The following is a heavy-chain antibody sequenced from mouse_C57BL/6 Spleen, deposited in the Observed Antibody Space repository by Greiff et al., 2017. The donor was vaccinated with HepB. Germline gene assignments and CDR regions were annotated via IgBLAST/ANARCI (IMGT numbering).Heavy chain of an antibody. D-gene: IGHD2-4*01. V-gene: IGHV1-64*01. J-gene: IGHJ2*01. Sequence: VQLQQPGAELVKPGASVKLSCKASGYTFTSYWMHWVKQRPGQGLEWIGMIHPNSGSTNYNEKFKSKATLTVDKSSSTAYMQLSSLTSEDSAVYYCARIYDYGLFDYWGQGTTLTVSS. CDR1: GYTFTSYW. CDR2: IHPNSGST. CDR3: ARIYDYGLFDY.